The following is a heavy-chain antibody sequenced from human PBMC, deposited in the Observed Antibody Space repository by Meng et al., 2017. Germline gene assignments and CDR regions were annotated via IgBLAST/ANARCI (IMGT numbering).Heavy chain of an antibody. J-gene: IGHJ4*02. Sequence: ASVKVSCKASGYTFTSYYMHWVRQAPGQGLEWMGIINPSGGGTSYAQKFQGRVTMTRDTSTSTVYMELSSLRSEDTAVYYCARDNKKTYYYDSSLDYWGQGTLVTVSS. D-gene: IGHD3-22*01. CDR1: GYTFTSYY. V-gene: IGHV1-46*01. CDR3: ARDNKKTYYYDSSLDY. CDR2: INPSGGGT.